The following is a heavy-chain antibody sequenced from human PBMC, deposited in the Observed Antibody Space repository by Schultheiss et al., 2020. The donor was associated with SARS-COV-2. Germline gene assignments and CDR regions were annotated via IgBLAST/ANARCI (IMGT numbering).Heavy chain of an antibody. J-gene: IGHJ6*02. Sequence: GESLKISCAASGFTFSSYAMSWVRQAPGKGLEWVSAISGSGGSTYYADSVKGRFTISRDNAKNSLYLQMNSLRAEDTAVYYCARVRTAAYYDSSGRLDVWGQGTTVTVSS. V-gene: IGHV3-23*01. D-gene: IGHD3-22*01. CDR3: ARVRTAAYYDSSGRLDV. CDR1: GFTFSSYA. CDR2: ISGSGGST.